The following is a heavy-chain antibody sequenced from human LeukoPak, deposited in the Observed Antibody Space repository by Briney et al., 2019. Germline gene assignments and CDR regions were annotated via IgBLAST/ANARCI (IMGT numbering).Heavy chain of an antibody. CDR2: IYYSGST. Sequence: TGGSLRLSCEASGFTFSSYAMSWVRQAPGKGLEWIGYIYYSGSTNYNPSLKSRVTISVDTSKNQFSLKLSSVTAADTAVYYCCDTAMADDAFDIWGQGTMVTVSS. D-gene: IGHD5-18*01. J-gene: IGHJ3*02. V-gene: IGHV4-59*01. CDR1: GFTFSSYA. CDR3: CDTAMADDAFDI.